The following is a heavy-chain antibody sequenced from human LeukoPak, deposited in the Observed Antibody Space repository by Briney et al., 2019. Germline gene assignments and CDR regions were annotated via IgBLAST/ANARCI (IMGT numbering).Heavy chain of an antibody. CDR2: ISYDGSNK. CDR1: GFTFSSYA. J-gene: IGHJ6*02. CDR3: ARAHPYYYDSTEEKMDV. Sequence: PGGSLRLSCAASGFTFSSYAMHWVRQAPGKGLEWVAVISYDGSNKYYADSVKGRFTISRDNSKNTLYLQMNSLRAEDTAVYYCARAHPYYYDSTEEKMDVWGQGTTVTVSS. D-gene: IGHD3-22*01. V-gene: IGHV3-30-3*01.